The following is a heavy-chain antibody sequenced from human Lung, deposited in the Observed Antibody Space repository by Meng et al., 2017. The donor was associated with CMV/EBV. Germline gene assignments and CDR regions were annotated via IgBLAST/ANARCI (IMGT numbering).Heavy chain of an antibody. J-gene: IGHJ6*02. Sequence: YGMHWVRQAPGKGLEWVAFIRYDGSNKYYADSVKGRFTISRDNSKNTLYLQMNSLRAEDTAVYYCARYCSSTSCHMNYYYYGMDVWGQGTTVTVSS. V-gene: IGHV3-30*02. CDR3: ARYCSSTSCHMNYYYYGMDV. CDR2: IRYDGSNK. D-gene: IGHD2-2*01. CDR1: YG.